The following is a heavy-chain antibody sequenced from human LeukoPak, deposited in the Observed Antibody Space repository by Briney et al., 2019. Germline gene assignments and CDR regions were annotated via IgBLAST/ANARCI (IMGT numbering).Heavy chain of an antibody. Sequence: GASAKVSCEPSVYTFTSYGTSCVPQAPGRGREWVGWISAYNGNTNYAQKLQGRVTMTTDTSTSTAYMELRSLRSDDTAVYYCARTLGELALDYWGQGTLVTVSS. D-gene: IGHD3-10*01. J-gene: IGHJ4*02. CDR3: ARTLGELALDY. CDR1: VYTFTSYG. CDR2: ISAYNGNT. V-gene: IGHV1-18*01.